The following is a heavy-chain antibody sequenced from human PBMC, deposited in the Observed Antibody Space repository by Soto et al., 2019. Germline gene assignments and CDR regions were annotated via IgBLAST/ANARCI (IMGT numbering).Heavy chain of an antibody. CDR2: ISGSDSST. V-gene: IGHV3-23*01. CDR3: AKDWGRVLGAENYWYY. Sequence: EVQLLESGGGLVQPGGSLRLSCAASGFIFSSYAMSWVRQAPGKGLEWVSRISGSDSSTYYADSVKGRFTISRDNSKSTLYLQMNSLRAEDTAVYYCAKDWGRVLGAENYWYYWGQGTLVTVSS. J-gene: IGHJ4*02. D-gene: IGHD2-8*02. CDR1: GFIFSSYA.